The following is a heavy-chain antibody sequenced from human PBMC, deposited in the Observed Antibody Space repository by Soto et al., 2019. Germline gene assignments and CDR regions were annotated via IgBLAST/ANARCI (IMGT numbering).Heavy chain of an antibody. J-gene: IGHJ4*02. Sequence: GGSLRLSCAASGFTFSSYGMHWVRQAPGKGLEWVAVISYDGSNKYYADSVKGRFTISRDNSKNTLYLQMNSLRAEDTAVYYCANTRPPNIVVVPAAMIDYWGQGTLVTVSS. CDR2: ISYDGSNK. CDR1: GFTFSSYG. CDR3: ANTRPPNIVVVPAAMIDY. V-gene: IGHV3-30*18. D-gene: IGHD2-2*01.